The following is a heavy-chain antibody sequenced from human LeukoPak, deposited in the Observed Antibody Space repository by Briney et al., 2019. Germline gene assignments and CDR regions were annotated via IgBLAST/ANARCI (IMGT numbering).Heavy chain of an antibody. J-gene: IGHJ4*02. CDR1: GFTFSSYE. V-gene: IGHV3-48*03. Sequence: GGSLRLSCAASGFTFSSYEMNWVRQAPGKGLEWVSYISSCGGTIYYADSVKGRFTISRDNAKNSLYLQMNSLRAEDTAVYYCARGGYDTSGYYPDQYYFDYWGQGTLVTVSS. CDR2: ISSCGGTI. CDR3: ARGGYDTSGYYPDQYYFDY. D-gene: IGHD3-22*01.